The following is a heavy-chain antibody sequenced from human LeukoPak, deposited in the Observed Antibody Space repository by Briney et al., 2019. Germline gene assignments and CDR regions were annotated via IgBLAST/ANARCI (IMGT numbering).Heavy chain of an antibody. V-gene: IGHV3-48*03. Sequence: PGGSLRLSCAASEFSFSNYGMCWVRQAPGRGLEWVSYISSSSSTIYYADSVKGRFTISRDNAKNSLHLQINSLRAEDTAVYYCARTSSAMHVWGQGTTVTVSS. CDR1: EFSFSNYG. CDR3: ARTSSAMHV. J-gene: IGHJ6*02. D-gene: IGHD6-19*01. CDR2: ISSSSSTI.